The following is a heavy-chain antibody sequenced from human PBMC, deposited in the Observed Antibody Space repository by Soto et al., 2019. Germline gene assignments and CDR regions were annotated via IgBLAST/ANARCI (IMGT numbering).Heavy chain of an antibody. CDR3: ARGVAGPDY. D-gene: IGHD6-19*01. Sequence: SETLSLTCTVSGDSITGHYWSWIRQPPGKGLEWIGYIYYNGNTEYNPSLESRVTMSVDTSKNQFSLKLSSVTAADTAVYYCARGVAGPDYWGQGTLVTVSS. CDR1: GDSITGHY. J-gene: IGHJ4*02. CDR2: IYYNGNT. V-gene: IGHV4-59*11.